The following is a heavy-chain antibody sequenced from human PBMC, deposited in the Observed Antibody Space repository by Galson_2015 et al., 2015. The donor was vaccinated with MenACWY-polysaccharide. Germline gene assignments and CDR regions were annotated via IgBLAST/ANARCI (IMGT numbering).Heavy chain of an antibody. CDR1: GFTFTSYA. J-gene: IGHJ5*02. Sequence: SLRLSCAASGFTFTSYAMSWVRQAPGKGLEWVSAIRSSGANTYYADSVKGRITISRDNSKNTLYLQMNSLRAEDTAVYYCAKDSTDFGRVAGRFDPWGQGTLVTVSS. V-gene: IGHV3-23*01. D-gene: IGHD3-3*01. CDR3: AKDSTDFGRVAGRFDP. CDR2: IRSSGANT.